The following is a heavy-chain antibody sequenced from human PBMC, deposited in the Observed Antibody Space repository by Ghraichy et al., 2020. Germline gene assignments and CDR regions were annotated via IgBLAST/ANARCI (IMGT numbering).Heavy chain of an antibody. J-gene: IGHJ3*02. CDR1: GGSISSGGYY. CDR3: ARCNYGGNSAAFDI. CDR2: IYYSGST. V-gene: IGHV4-31*01. Sequence: SETLSLTCTVSGGSISSGGYYWSWIRQHPGKGLEWIGYIYYSGSTYYNPSLKSLVTISVDTSKNQFSLKLSSVTAADTAVDYCARCNYGGNSAAFDIWGQGTMVTVSS. D-gene: IGHD4-23*01.